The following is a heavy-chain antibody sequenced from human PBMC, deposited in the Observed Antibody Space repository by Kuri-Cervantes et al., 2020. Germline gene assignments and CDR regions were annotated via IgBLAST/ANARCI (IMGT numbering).Heavy chain of an antibody. Sequence: GSLRLSCTVSGGSISSYYWSWIRQPPGKGLEWIGYIYYSGSTNYNPSLKSRVTILVDTSKNQFSLKLSSVTAADTAVYYCARQDRYFDHWGQGTLVTVSS. CDR2: IYYSGST. CDR1: GGSISSYY. V-gene: IGHV4-59*08. J-gene: IGHJ4*01. CDR3: ARQDRYFDH.